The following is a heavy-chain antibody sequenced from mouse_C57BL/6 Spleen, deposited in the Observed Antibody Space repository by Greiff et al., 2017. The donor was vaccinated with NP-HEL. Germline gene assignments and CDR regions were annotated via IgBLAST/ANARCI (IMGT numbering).Heavy chain of an antibody. D-gene: IGHD6-2*01. CDR1: EYEFPSHD. CDR2: INSDSGST. CDR3: ARPNDASLNRYFDD. J-gene: IGHJ1*03. V-gene: IGHV5-2*01. Sequence: EVQVVESGAGLVQPGESLKLSCESNEYEFPSHDMTWVRKNPGKSLEWVGAINSDSGSTYYTDNMERQFNITRDNTKKTRYMQMRSLRSEDAALYYCARPNDASLNRYFDDWGKGTTVTVSS.